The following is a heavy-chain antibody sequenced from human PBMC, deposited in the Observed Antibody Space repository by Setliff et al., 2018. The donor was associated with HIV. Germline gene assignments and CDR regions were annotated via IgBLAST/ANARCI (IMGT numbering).Heavy chain of an antibody. J-gene: IGHJ5*02. CDR1: GGTFSNYG. CDR2: IIPIFGTA. D-gene: IGHD6-13*01. V-gene: IGHV1-69*13. Sequence: SVKVSCKAYGGTFSNYGISWVRQAPGQGLEWMGGIIPIFGTANYAQKLQGRVTITADASTSTAYMELSSLSSEDTAVYYCARDQPTVYYTSWYDSGEYNWFDPWGQGTLVTVSS. CDR3: ARDQPTVYYTSWYDSGEYNWFDP.